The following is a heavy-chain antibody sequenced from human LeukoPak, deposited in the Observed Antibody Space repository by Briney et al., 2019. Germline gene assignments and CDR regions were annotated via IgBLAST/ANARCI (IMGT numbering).Heavy chain of an antibody. CDR2: IWYDGSNK. Sequence: QPGGSLRLSCAASGFTFSSYGMHWVRQAPGKGLEWVAVIWYDGSNKYYADSVKGRFTISRDNSKNTLYLQLNSLRAEDTAVYYCARDKYPGSGSYYIFDYWGQGTLVTVSS. V-gene: IGHV3-30*19. CDR3: ARDKYPGSGSYYIFDY. CDR1: GFTFSSYG. J-gene: IGHJ4*02. D-gene: IGHD1-26*01.